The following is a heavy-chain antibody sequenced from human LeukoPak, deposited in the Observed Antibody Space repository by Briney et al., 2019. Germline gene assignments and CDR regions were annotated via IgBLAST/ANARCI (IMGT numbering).Heavy chain of an antibody. CDR3: ARDREGYYDSSGYSA. Sequence: SVKVSCKASGGTFSSYAISWVRQAPGQGLEWMGRIIPILGIANYAQKFQGRDTITADKSTSTAYMELSSLRSEDTAVYYCARDREGYYDSSGYSAWGQGTLVTVSS. CDR2: IIPILGIA. J-gene: IGHJ5*02. V-gene: IGHV1-69*04. CDR1: GGTFSSYA. D-gene: IGHD3-22*01.